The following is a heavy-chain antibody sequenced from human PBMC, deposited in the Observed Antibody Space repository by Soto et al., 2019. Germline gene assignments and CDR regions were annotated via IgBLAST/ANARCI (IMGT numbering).Heavy chain of an antibody. J-gene: IGHJ5*02. V-gene: IGHV3-53*04. CDR3: ARGGSGGSPPFDP. D-gene: IGHD2-15*01. Sequence: EVQLVESGGGLVQPGGSLRLSCAASGFTVSSNYMSWVRQAPGKGLEWVSVIYSGGSTYYADSVKGRFTISRHNSKNTLYLQMNSLRAEDTAVYYRARGGSGGSPPFDPWGQGTLVTVSS. CDR2: IYSGGST. CDR1: GFTVSSNY.